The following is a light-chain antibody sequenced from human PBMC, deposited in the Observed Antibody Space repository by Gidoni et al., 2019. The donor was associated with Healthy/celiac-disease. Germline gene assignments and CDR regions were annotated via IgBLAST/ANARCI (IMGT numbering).Light chain of an antibody. V-gene: IGKV1-5*03. CDR2: MAS. Sequence: DIQMTHSPSTLSAPVGDRVTITFRASQSISSWLDWYQQKPGKAPKLLIYMASSLESGVPSRFSGSGSGTEFTLSISSLQPDDFATYYCQQYNSYSGTFGQGTKVEIK. CDR3: QQYNSYSGT. J-gene: IGKJ1*01. CDR1: QSISSW.